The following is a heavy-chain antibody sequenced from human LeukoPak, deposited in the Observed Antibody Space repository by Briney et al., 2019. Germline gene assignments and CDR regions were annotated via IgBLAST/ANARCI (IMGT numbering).Heavy chain of an antibody. Sequence: GASVKVSCKASGGTFSSYAISWVRQAPGQGLEWMGGIIPIFGTANYAQKFQDRVTITADKSTSTAYMKLSSLRSEDTAVYYCARVVGLTGYSSNWYSGYYYYMDVWGKGTTVTVS. D-gene: IGHD6-13*01. CDR3: ARVVGLTGYSSNWYSGYYYYMDV. J-gene: IGHJ6*03. V-gene: IGHV1-69*06. CDR2: IIPIFGTA. CDR1: GGTFSSYA.